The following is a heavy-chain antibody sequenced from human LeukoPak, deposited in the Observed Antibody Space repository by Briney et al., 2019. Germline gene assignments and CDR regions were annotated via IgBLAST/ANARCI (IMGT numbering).Heavy chain of an antibody. CDR1: GFTFSSYS. V-gene: IGHV3-21*01. J-gene: IGHJ6*02. CDR2: ISSSSSYI. Sequence: GGSLRLSCAASGFTFSSYSMNGVPQAPGKGREGVSSISSSSSYIYYADSVKGRFTISRDNAKNSLYLQMNSLRAEDTAVYYCARDRKDKMGYYYGMDVWGQGTTVTVSS. D-gene: IGHD1-14*01. CDR3: ARDRKDKMGYYYGMDV.